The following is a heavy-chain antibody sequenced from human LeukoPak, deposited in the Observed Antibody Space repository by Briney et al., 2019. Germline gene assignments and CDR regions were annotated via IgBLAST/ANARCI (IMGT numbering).Heavy chain of an antibody. CDR1: GFTFSSYW. J-gene: IGHJ6*03. CDR3: AREDYYYYYMDV. Sequence: GGSLRLSCAASGFTFSSYWMHWVRQAPGKGLASVSRINSDGSSTSYADSVKGRFTISRDNAKNTLYLQMNSLRAEDTAVYYCAREDYYYYYMDVWGKGTTVTVSS. CDR2: INSDGSST. V-gene: IGHV3-74*01.